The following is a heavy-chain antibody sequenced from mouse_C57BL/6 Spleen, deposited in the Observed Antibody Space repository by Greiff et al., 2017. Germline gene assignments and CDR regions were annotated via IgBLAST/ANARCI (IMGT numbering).Heavy chain of an antibody. CDR2: INPSTGGT. V-gene: IGHV1-42*01. Sequence: EVMLVESGPELVKPGASVKISCKASGYSFTGYYMNWVKQSPEKSLEWIGEINPSTGGTTYNQKFKAKATLTVDKSSSTAYMQLKSLTSEDSAVYYCARSEAQATGAWFAYWGQGTLVTVSA. CDR3: ARSEAQATGAWFAY. CDR1: GYSFTGYY. J-gene: IGHJ3*01. D-gene: IGHD3-2*02.